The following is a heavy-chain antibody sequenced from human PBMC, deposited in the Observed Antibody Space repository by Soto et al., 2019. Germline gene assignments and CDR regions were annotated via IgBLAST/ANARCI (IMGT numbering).Heavy chain of an antibody. CDR1: GFTVSSNY. D-gene: IGHD2-21*02. CDR3: ARGCGGDCYWDYYGMDV. Sequence: SLRLSCAASGFTVSSNYMSWVRQAPGKGLEWVSVIYSGGSTYYADSVKGRFTISRDNSKNTLYLQMNSLRAEDTAVYYCARGCGGDCYWDYYGMDVWGQGTTVTVSS. V-gene: IGHV3-53*01. J-gene: IGHJ6*02. CDR2: IYSGGST.